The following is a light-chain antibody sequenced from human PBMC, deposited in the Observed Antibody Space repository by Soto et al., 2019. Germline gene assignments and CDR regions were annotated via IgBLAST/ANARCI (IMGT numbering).Light chain of an antibody. CDR1: QSVSSN. V-gene: IGKV3-15*01. J-gene: IGKJ1*01. Sequence: EIVMTQSPATLSVSPGERATLSCRASQSVSSNLAWYQQKPGQAPRLLISGASTRATGVPARFSGSGSGTVFTLTISSLQSEDFAVYHCQQYNNWPPWTFGQGTKVEV. CDR3: QQYNNWPPWT. CDR2: GAS.